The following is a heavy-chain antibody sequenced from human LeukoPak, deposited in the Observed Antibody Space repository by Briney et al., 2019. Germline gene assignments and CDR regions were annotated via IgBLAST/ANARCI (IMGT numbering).Heavy chain of an antibody. V-gene: IGHV3-33*06. CDR2: IWYDGSNK. CDR1: GFTFSSYG. Sequence: PGGSLRLSCAASGFTFSSYGMHWVRQAPGKGPEWVAVIWYDGSNKYYADSVKGRFTISRDNSKNMLYLQMNSPRAEDTAVYYCAKVGDYGDYALDYWGQGTLVTVSS. D-gene: IGHD4-17*01. J-gene: IGHJ4*02. CDR3: AKVGDYGDYALDY.